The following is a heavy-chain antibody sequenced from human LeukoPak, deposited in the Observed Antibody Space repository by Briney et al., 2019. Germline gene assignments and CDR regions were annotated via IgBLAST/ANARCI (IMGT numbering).Heavy chain of an antibody. CDR2: FDPEDGET. V-gene: IGHV1-24*01. Sequence: ASVYVSCKVSGSTLTELSMHWVRQPPGKGLEWMGGFDPEDGETIYAQKFQGRVTMTENTSTDTAYMELSSLRSEDTAVYYCATGPYSGSSLDYFDYWGQGTLVTVSS. CDR3: ATGPYSGSSLDYFDY. D-gene: IGHD1-26*01. J-gene: IGHJ4*02. CDR1: GSTLTELS.